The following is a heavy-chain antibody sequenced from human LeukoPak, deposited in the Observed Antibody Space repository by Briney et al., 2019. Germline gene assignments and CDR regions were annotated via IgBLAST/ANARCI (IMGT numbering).Heavy chain of an antibody. Sequence: ASVKLSCKVSGYTLTELSMNWVRQAPGKGLEWMGGFDPEDGETIYAQKFQGRVTMTEDTSIDTAYMELSSLRSEDTAVYYCANSRHIVVVTAIRNDAFDIWGQGTMVTVSS. D-gene: IGHD2-21*02. CDR3: ANSRHIVVVTAIRNDAFDI. J-gene: IGHJ3*02. CDR1: GYTLTELS. CDR2: FDPEDGET. V-gene: IGHV1-24*01.